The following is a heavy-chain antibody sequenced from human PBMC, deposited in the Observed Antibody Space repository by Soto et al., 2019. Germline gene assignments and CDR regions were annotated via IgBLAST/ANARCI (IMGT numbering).Heavy chain of an antibody. Sequence: PEETLSLTCTVSGGSISSSSYYWGWIRQPPGKGLEWIGYIYYSGSTNYNPSLKSRVTISVDTSKNQISLKLSSVTAADTAVYYCARDQGIAVAVFDYWGQGTLVTVSS. CDR1: GGSISSSSYY. CDR3: ARDQGIAVAVFDY. J-gene: IGHJ4*02. CDR2: IYYSGST. V-gene: IGHV4-61*01. D-gene: IGHD6-19*01.